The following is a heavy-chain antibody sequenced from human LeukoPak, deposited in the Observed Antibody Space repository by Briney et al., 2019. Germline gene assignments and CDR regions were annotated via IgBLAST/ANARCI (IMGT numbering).Heavy chain of an antibody. J-gene: IGHJ5*02. CDR3: ARDKSSGKQWLVRYNWFDP. V-gene: IGHV3-30*03. Sequence: GRSLRLSCAASGFTFSSYGMHWVRQAPGKGLEWVAVISYDGSNKYYADSVKGRFTISRDNSKNTLYLQMNSLRAEDTAVYYCARDKSSGKQWLVRYNWFDPWGQGTLVTVSS. D-gene: IGHD6-19*01. CDR1: GFTFSSYG. CDR2: ISYDGSNK.